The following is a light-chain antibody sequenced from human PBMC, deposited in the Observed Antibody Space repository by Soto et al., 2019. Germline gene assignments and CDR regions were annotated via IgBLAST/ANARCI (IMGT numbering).Light chain of an antibody. J-gene: IGKJ4*01. CDR2: AAS. CDR3: QQLNSYPPGIT. CDR1: QGISSY. V-gene: IGKV1-9*01. Sequence: DIQLTQSPSFLSASVGDRVTITCRSSQGISSYLAWYQQKPGKAPKLLIYAASTLQSGVPSRFSGSGSGTEFTLTISSLQPEDFATYYCQQLNSYPPGITFXGGTKVDIK.